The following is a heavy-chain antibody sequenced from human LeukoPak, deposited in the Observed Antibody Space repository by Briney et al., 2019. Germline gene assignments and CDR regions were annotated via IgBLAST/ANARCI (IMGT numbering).Heavy chain of an antibody. CDR1: GFTFSSYS. D-gene: IGHD5-18*01. Sequence: GGSLRLSCAASGFTFSSYSMNWVRQAPGKGLECVSSISSSSSYIYYADSVKGRFTISRDNAKNSLYLQMNSLRAEDTAVYYCARDGVQLWFGRYYYYMDVWGKGTTVTVSS. CDR3: ARDGVQLWFGRYYYYMDV. V-gene: IGHV3-21*01. J-gene: IGHJ6*03. CDR2: ISSSSSYI.